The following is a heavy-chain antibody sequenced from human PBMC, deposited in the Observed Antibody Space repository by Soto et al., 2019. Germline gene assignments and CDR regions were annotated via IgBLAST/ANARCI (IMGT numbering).Heavy chain of an antibody. V-gene: IGHV4-59*11. Sequence: QVQLQESGPGLVKPSETLSLTCSVSGVSTSNHYWTWIRKPPGQGPEWIGCIYYRGTTNYNASFISRVTISLDTSKNKFSLKLTSVTMADTAVYYCVGGGGRPYHDHEFDYWGQGILVTVSS. CDR3: VGGGGRPYHDHEFDY. CDR1: GVSTSNHY. D-gene: IGHD3-16*01. CDR2: IYYRGTT. J-gene: IGHJ4*02.